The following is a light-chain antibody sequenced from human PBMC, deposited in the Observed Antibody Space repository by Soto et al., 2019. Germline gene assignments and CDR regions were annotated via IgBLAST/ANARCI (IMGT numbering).Light chain of an antibody. CDR3: SSYTRSSTLVV. CDR1: SSDVGNYNY. CDR2: EVS. V-gene: IGLV2-14*01. J-gene: IGLJ2*01. Sequence: QSALTQPASVSGSPGQSITISCPGTSSDVGNYNYVSWYQQHPGKAPKLMIYEVSNRPSGVSNRFSGSKSGNTASLTISGLQAEDEADYYCSSYTRSSTLVVFGGGTKLTVL.